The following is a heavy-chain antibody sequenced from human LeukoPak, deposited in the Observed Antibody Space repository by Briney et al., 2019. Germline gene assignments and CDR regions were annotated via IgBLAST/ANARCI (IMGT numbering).Heavy chain of an antibody. CDR2: INPSGGST. J-gene: IGHJ4*02. Sequence: VASVKVSCKASGYTFTSYYMHWVRQAPGQGLEWMGIINPSGGSTSYAQKFQGRVTITADESTSTAYMELSSLRSEDTAVYYCARGASGSYGDWGQGTLVTVSS. V-gene: IGHV1-46*01. D-gene: IGHD1-26*01. CDR3: ARGASGSYGD. CDR1: GYTFTSYY.